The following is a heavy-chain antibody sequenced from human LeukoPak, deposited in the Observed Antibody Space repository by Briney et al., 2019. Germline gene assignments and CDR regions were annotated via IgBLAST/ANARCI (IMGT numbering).Heavy chain of an antibody. CDR3: ARGYTCGD. Sequence: PGGALRVSCAAPGYTFSTSWMSWVRQAPEKGRKWVDNIKADGSEIIYADSVRGRFNISRDKDKNSMYLQTNSLRTEDTAVYYCARGYTCGDWCQGTLVIVSS. CDR1: GYTFSTSW. CDR2: IKADGSEI. D-gene: IGHD5-18*01. J-gene: IGHJ4*02. V-gene: IGHV3-7*04.